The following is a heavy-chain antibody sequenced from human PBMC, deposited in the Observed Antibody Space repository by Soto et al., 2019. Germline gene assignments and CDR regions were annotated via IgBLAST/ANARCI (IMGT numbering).Heavy chain of an antibody. J-gene: IGHJ4*02. Sequence: ASVKVSCKASGYTSTNYAMHWVRLAPGQRLEWMGWINAGTGNTKYSQNFQGRVTITRDTSASTAYMELSSLKSEDTAMYYCARGAIMYYFDYWGQGTLVTVSS. CDR3: ARGAIMYYFDY. D-gene: IGHD3-16*01. CDR1: GYTSTNYA. CDR2: INAGTGNT. V-gene: IGHV1-3*01.